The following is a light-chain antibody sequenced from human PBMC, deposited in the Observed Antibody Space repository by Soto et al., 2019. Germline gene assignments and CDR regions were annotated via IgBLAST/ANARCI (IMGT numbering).Light chain of an antibody. V-gene: IGLV2-14*03. CDR2: DVT. CDR3: GSYTSSSTLV. Sequence: QSALTQPASVSGSPGQSITISCTGTSSDVGGYNYVSWYQHHPGKAPKLMIYDVTTRPSGVSNRFSGFKSGNTASLTISGLQAEDEADYYCGSYTSSSTLVFGTGTKLTVL. CDR1: SSDVGGYNY. J-gene: IGLJ1*01.